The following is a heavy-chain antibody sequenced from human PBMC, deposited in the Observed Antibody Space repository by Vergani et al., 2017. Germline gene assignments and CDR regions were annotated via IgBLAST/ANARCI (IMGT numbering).Heavy chain of an antibody. J-gene: IGHJ5*02. CDR2: INPNSGGT. CDR3: ARDLSAVPDVNWFDP. Sequence: QVHLVQSGAEVKKPGTSVKVSCKASGYTFSDYYMHWVRQAPGQGLEWMGWINPNSGGTNYAQKFQGRVTMTRDTSISTAYMELSRLRSDETAVYYGARDLSAVPDVNWFDPWGQGTLVTVSS. D-gene: IGHD2-2*01. V-gene: IGHV1-2*02. CDR1: GYTFSDYY.